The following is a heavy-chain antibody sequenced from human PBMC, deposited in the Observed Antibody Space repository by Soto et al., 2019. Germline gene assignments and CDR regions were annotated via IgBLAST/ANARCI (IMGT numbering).Heavy chain of an antibody. CDR2: IVVGSGNT. J-gene: IGHJ5*02. CDR1: GFTFTSSA. Sequence: SVKVSCKASGFTFTSSAVQWVRQARGQRLEWIGWIVVGSGNTNYAQKFQERVTITRDMSTSTAYMELSSLRSEDTAVYYCAYSSSWSDWFDPWGQGTLVTAPQ. D-gene: IGHD6-13*01. CDR3: AYSSSWSDWFDP. V-gene: IGHV1-58*01.